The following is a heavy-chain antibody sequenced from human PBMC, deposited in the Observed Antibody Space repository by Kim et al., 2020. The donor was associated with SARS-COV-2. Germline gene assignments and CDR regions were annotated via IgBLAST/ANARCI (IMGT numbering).Heavy chain of an antibody. CDR3: ARDLGPYDILTAPRGY. D-gene: IGHD3-9*01. V-gene: IGHV3-48*02. Sequence: VKGRFTIARDNAKNSLYLQMNSLRDEDTAVYYCARDLGPYDILTAPRGYWGQGTLVTVSS. J-gene: IGHJ4*02.